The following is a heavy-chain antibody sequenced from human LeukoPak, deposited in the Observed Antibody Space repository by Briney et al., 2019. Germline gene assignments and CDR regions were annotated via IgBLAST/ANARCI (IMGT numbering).Heavy chain of an antibody. J-gene: IGHJ4*02. V-gene: IGHV3-23*01. Sequence: PGGSLRLSCAASGFTFSSFYMTWVRQAPGKGLEWVSVISGSGGATYYADSVKGRFTISRDNSKNTLYLQMNSLRAEDTAVYYCARAALVRGVDYFDSWGQGTLVTVSS. CDR2: ISGSGGAT. CDR3: ARAALVRGVDYFDS. CDR1: GFTFSSFY. D-gene: IGHD3-10*01.